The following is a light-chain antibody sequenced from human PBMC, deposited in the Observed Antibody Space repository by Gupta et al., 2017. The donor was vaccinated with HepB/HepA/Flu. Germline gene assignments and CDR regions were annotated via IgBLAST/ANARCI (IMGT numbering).Light chain of an antibody. V-gene: IGKV4-1*01. J-gene: IGKJ4*01. CDR3: QQDDTTPLT. Sequence: DIVMTQSPHSLAVSLGERATINCKSSQGVLYSSNNKNYLAWYQQKPGQPPKLLIYWASTREFGVPDRFSGSGSGTDFTLTISSLQAEDVAVYYCQQDDTTPLTFGGGTKVEIK. CDR2: WAS. CDR1: QGVLYSSNNKNY.